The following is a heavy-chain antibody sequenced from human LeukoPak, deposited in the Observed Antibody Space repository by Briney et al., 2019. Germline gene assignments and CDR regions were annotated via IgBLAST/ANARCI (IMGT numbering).Heavy chain of an antibody. CDR1: GYSFTSYW. Sequence: GESLKISCKGSGYSFTSYWIGWVRQMPGKGLEWMGIIYPGDSDTRYSPSFQGQVTISADKSISTAYLQWSSLKASDTAMYYCARLRTPHNWHDAFDIWGQGTMVTVSS. CDR3: ARLRTPHNWHDAFDI. CDR2: IYPGDSDT. V-gene: IGHV5-51*01. D-gene: IGHD1-20*01. J-gene: IGHJ3*02.